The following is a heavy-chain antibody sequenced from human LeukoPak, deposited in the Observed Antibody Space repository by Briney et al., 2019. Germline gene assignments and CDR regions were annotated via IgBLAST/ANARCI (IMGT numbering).Heavy chain of an antibody. D-gene: IGHD4-17*01. J-gene: IGHJ6*02. CDR2: INHSGST. Sequence: SETLSLTCAVYGGSFSGYYWSWIRQPPGKGLEWIGEINHSGSTNYNPSPKSRVTISVDTSKNQFSLKLSSVTAADTAVYYCARGGGDYPFYYYYYGMDVWGQGTTVTVSS. CDR1: GGSFSGYY. CDR3: ARGGGDYPFYYYYYGMDV. V-gene: IGHV4-34*01.